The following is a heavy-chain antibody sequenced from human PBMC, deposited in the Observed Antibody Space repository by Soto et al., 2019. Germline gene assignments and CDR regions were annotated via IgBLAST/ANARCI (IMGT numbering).Heavy chain of an antibody. D-gene: IGHD1-1*01. CDR3: ARDGTYNWV. J-gene: IGHJ4*02. CDR2: NFSNGDT. Sequence: ELQLVASGGGLVQPGGSLRLSCAASGFTVSNNYVRWVRQAPGKGLEGVSLNFSNGDTRYADSVKGRFTISRDSSSNTLYLQMNSLRVEDTAVYYCARDGTYNWVGGEGIHVTVSS. CDR1: GFTVSNNY. V-gene: IGHV3-66*01.